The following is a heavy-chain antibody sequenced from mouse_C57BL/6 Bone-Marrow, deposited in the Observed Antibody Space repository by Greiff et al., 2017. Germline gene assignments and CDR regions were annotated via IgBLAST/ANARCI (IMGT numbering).Heavy chain of an antibody. V-gene: IGHV1-19*01. CDR2: INPYNGGT. D-gene: IGHD2-4*01. J-gene: IGHJ2*01. CDR3: ADYDGTDFDD. CDR1: GYTFTDYY. Sequence: EVQLQQSGPVLVKPGASVKMSCKASGYTFTDYYMNWVKQSHGKSLEWIGVINPYNGGTSYNQKFKGKATLTVDTSSSTAYMELNSLTSEDSAVYYCADYDGTDFDDWGKGTTLTVSS.